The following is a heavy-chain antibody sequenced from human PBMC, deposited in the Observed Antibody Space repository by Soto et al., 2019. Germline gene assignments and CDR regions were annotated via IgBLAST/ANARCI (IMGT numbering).Heavy chain of an antibody. J-gene: IGHJ4*02. CDR1: GFTFSSYS. CDR2: ISSSSSYI. CDR3: ARGLEDCSGGSCYYPFDY. D-gene: IGHD2-15*01. V-gene: IGHV3-21*01. Sequence: EVQLVESGGGLVKPGGSLRLSCAASGFTFSSYSMNWVRQAPGKGLEWVSSISSSSSYIYYADSVKGRFTISRDNAKNSLYLQMNSLRAEDTAVYYCARGLEDCSGGSCYYPFDYWGQGTLVTVSS.